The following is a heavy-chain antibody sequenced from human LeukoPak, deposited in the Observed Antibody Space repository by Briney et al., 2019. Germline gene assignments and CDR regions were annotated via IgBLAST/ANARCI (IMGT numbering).Heavy chain of an antibody. CDR3: ARDANYYDSRGENYFNC. J-gene: IGHJ4*02. Sequence: GGSLRLSCAASGFTFSSYWMSWVRQAPGKGLEWVANIKQDGSEKYYVDSVKGRFTISRDNAKNSLYLQLNSLRAEDTAVYYCARDANYYDSRGENYFNCWGQGTLVTVSS. D-gene: IGHD3-22*01. V-gene: IGHV3-7*01. CDR1: GFTFSSYW. CDR2: IKQDGSEK.